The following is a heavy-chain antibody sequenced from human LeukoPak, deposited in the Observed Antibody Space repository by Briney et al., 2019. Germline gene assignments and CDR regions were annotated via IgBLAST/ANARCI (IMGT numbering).Heavy chain of an antibody. Sequence: GGSLRLSWAASGFTFSSYWMSWVRQAQGNRLEWEANINQDGSEKYYVDSVKGRFIISRDNARNSLFLQMNILTAEDTAIYYCVREGAYSTSSPAGYWGQGTLVSVSS. J-gene: IGHJ4*02. CDR1: GFTFSSYW. D-gene: IGHD6-6*01. CDR3: VREGAYSTSSPAGY. V-gene: IGHV3-7*01. CDR2: INQDGSEK.